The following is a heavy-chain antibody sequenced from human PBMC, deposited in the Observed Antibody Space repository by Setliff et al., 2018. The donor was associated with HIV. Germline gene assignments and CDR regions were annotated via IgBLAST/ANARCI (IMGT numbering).Heavy chain of an antibody. V-gene: IGHV3-15*01. CDR2: IKSKTDGGTT. D-gene: IGHD2-8*02. CDR3: TSAFADYAYWYFDY. CDR1: GFTFSNAW. Sequence: PGGSLRLSCAASGFTFSNAWMSWVRQAPGKGLEWVGRIKSKTDGGTTEYAASVKGRFTISRDDSKSIAYLQMDSLKTEDTAVYYCTSAFADYAYWYFDYWGQGTLVTVSS. J-gene: IGHJ4*02.